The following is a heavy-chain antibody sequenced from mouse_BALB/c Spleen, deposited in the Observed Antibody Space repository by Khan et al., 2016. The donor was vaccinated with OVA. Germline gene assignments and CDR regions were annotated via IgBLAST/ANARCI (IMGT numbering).Heavy chain of an antibody. CDR3: TKIYRSDFDY. CDR2: INPHIGET. J-gene: IGHJ2*01. D-gene: IGHD1-1*01. V-gene: IGHV1-20*02. CDR1: GYSFTGYF. Sequence: EVELVESGPEVVRPGASVKISCTASGYSFTGYFMNWVMQSHGKSLEWIGRINPHIGETFYNQRFKDKATLTVDESSSTAHMELRSLASEDSAVYYCTKIYRSDFDYWGQGTTLTVSP.